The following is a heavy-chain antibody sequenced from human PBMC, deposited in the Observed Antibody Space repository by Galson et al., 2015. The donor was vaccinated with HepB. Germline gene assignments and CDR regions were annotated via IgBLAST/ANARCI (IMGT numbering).Heavy chain of an antibody. J-gene: IGHJ3*02. V-gene: IGHV2-5*02. CDR3: AHSRDYYDSGGYPAAFDI. Sequence: PALVKPTQTLTLTCTFSGFSLTTSGVSVGWIRQPPGKALEWLALTFWDDDQRYSPSLKNKLTITKDTSKNQVVLTMTNIHFVDTATYFCAHSRDYYDSGGYPAAFDIWGQGAVVTVSS. D-gene: IGHD3-22*01. CDR2: TFWDDDQ. CDR1: GFSLTTSGVS.